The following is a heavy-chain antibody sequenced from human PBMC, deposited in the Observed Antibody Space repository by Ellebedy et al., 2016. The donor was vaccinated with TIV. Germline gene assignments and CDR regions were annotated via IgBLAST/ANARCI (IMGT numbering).Heavy chain of an antibody. V-gene: IGHV3-64D*06. D-gene: IGHD1-26*01. J-gene: IGHJ4*02. Sequence: GGSLRLSCSASGFTFSDTAMHWVRKAPGKGLEYVSTISHSADRTYYADSVKGRFTISRDNSKNTLYLQMTSLRPEDTAVYYCARVGNWGQGILVTVSS. CDR3: ARVGN. CDR2: ISHSADRT. CDR1: GFTFSDTA.